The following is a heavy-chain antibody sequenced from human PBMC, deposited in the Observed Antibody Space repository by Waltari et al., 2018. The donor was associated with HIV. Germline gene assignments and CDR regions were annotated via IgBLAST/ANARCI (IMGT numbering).Heavy chain of an antibody. CDR1: GYTFSTFA. CDR2: ITAGNGNT. CDR3: AREHGGNSVDY. V-gene: IGHV1-3*01. Sequence: QVQLVQSGAEVKKPGASVKVSCKASGYTFSTFAMHWVRQAPVQRLEWMGWITAGNGNTKYSQNFKDRVTITRDTSASTAYMELSSLRSEDTAVYYCAREHGGNSVDYWGQGTLVTVSS. J-gene: IGHJ4*02. D-gene: IGHD2-21*02.